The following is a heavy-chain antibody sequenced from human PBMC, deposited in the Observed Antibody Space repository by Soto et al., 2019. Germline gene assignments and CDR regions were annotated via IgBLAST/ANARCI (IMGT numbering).Heavy chain of an antibody. Sequence: GLTLRLSWAPASFTSICNAMHLFRHDPHQGLELLEVISSDASNKYYGDSVKGRFPFSRDNSMCTLYLQMNIRRAEDPALYHCAREGAAMVTYYYYGMDVWGQGTTVTV. CDR3: AREGAAMVTYYYYGMDV. J-gene: IGHJ6*02. CDR2: ISSDASNK. V-gene: IGHV3-30-3*01. D-gene: IGHD5-18*01. CDR1: SFTSICNA.